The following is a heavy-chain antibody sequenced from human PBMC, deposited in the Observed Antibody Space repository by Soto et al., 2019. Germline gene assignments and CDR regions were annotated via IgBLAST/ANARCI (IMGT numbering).Heavy chain of an antibody. CDR3: ARGNHRWLPLWYFDL. CDR2: IIPIFGTA. D-gene: IGHD5-12*01. CDR1: GGTFSSYT. V-gene: IGHV1-69*12. J-gene: IGHJ2*01. Sequence: QVQLVQSGAEVKKPGSSVTVSCKASGGTFSSYTISWVRQAPGQGLEWMGGIIPIFGTANYAQKFQGRVTITADESTSTDYMELSSLRSEATAVYYCARGNHRWLPLWYFDLWGRGTLVTVSS.